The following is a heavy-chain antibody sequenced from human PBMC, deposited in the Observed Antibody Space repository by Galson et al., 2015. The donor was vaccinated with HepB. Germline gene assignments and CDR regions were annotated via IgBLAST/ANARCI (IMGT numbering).Heavy chain of an antibody. D-gene: IGHD6-6*01. Sequence: SLRLSCAASGFTFTSYSMNWVRQTPGKGLEWVAYIGSGSSTIYYADSVKGRFTISRDNAKNSLYLQMNSLRDEDTAVYYCAGLRWGSSSRPDCWGQGTLVTVSS. J-gene: IGHJ4*02. CDR3: AGLRWGSSSRPDC. CDR2: IGSGSSTI. V-gene: IGHV3-48*02. CDR1: GFTFTSYS.